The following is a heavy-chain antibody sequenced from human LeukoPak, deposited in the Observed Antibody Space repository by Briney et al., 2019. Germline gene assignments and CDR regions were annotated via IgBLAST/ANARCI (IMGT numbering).Heavy chain of an antibody. D-gene: IGHD2-15*01. CDR1: GYTFTGYY. V-gene: IGHV1-69*02. CDR2: IIPTLGIA. J-gene: IGHJ2*01. CDR3: ARRPYSIPGYFDL. Sequence: ASVKVSCKASGYTFTGYYMHWVRQAPGQGLEWMGRIIPTLGIANYAQKFQGRVTITADKSTSTAYMELSSLRSEDTAVYYCARRPYSIPGYFDLWGRGTLVTVSS.